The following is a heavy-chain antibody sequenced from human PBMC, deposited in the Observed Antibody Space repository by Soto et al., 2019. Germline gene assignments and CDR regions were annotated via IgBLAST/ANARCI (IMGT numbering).Heavy chain of an antibody. V-gene: IGHV4-34*01. CDR2: INHSGST. D-gene: IGHD2-8*02. J-gene: IGHJ4*02. CDR3: ARDKLTGLFDY. CDR1: GGSFSGYY. Sequence: QVQLQQWGAGLLKPSETLSLTCAVYGGSFSGYYWTWIRQPPGTGLEWIGEINHSGSTNYNPSLKSRVTISADTSKTQFSLKLTSVTAADTAVYYCARDKLTGLFDYWGQGTLVTVSS.